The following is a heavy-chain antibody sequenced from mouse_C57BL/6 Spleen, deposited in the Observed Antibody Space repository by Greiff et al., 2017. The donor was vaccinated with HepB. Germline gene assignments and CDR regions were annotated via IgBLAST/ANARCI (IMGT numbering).Heavy chain of an antibody. Sequence: QVQLQQPGAELVKPGASVKMSCKASGYTFTSYWITWVKQRPGQGLEWIGDIYPGSGSTNYNEKFKSKATLTVDTSSSTAYMQLSSLTSEDSAVYYCAREFITTVVEGFDVWGTGTTVTVSS. CDR1: GYTFTSYW. J-gene: IGHJ1*03. CDR3: AREFITTVVEGFDV. CDR2: IYPGSGST. V-gene: IGHV1-55*01. D-gene: IGHD1-1*01.